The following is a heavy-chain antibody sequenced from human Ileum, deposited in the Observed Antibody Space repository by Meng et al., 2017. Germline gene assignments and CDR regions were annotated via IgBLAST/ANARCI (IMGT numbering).Heavy chain of an antibody. J-gene: IGHJ5*02. CDR3: ARGVVTYYDSSTLTWFDP. D-gene: IGHD3-22*01. CDR1: GGSISGGHYF. CDR2: IYHSGVT. Sequence: QGQLQESGPGLGKPSQTLPLTCTVSGGSISGGHYFWSWIRQHPEKGLEWIGYIYHSGVTYYSPSLKSRLTISVDTSKNQFSLKLSSVTAADTAIYYCARGVVTYYDSSTLTWFDPWGQGALVTVSS. V-gene: IGHV4-31*03.